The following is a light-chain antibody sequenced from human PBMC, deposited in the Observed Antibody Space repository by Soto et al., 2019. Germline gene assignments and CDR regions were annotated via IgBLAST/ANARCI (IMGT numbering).Light chain of an antibody. J-gene: IGLJ2*01. CDR2: EVS. Sequence: QSALTQPASVSGSPGQSITISCTGTSSDIGNYDFVSWYQQVPGTAPKAMIYEVSSRPSGVSNRFSGSKSGNTASLTISGXXXEDEAYYYCSSYTTSTSFILFGGGTKLTVL. CDR1: SSDIGNYDF. CDR3: SSYTTSTSFIL. V-gene: IGLV2-14*01.